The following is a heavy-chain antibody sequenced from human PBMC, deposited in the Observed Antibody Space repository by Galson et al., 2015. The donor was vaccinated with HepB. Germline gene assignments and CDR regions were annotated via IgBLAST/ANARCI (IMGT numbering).Heavy chain of an antibody. D-gene: IGHD6-13*01. Sequence: CAISGDSVSSNSAAWNRIRQSPSRGLEWLGRTYYRSKWYNDYAVSVKSRITINPDTSKNQFSLQLNSVTPEDTAVYYCARSSSWYPYYYYGMDVWGQGTTVTVSS. CDR1: GDSVSSNSAA. V-gene: IGHV6-1*01. J-gene: IGHJ6*02. CDR3: ARSSSWYPYYYYGMDV. CDR2: TYYRSKWYN.